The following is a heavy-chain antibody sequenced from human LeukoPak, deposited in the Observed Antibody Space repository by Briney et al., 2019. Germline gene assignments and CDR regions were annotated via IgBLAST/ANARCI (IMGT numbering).Heavy chain of an antibody. D-gene: IGHD3-9*01. CDR3: AKGPNYDILTGWRKTHNAFDI. Sequence: PGGSLGLSCAASGFTFSSYAMSWVRQAPGKGLEWVSAISGSGGSTYYADSVKGRFTISRDNSKNTLYLQMNSLRAEDTAVYYCAKGPNYDILTGWRKTHNAFDIWGQGTMVIVSS. CDR2: ISGSGGST. V-gene: IGHV3-23*01. J-gene: IGHJ3*02. CDR1: GFTFSSYA.